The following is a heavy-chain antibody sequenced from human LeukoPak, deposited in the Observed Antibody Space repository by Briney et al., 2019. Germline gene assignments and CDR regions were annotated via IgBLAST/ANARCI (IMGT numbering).Heavy chain of an antibody. J-gene: IGHJ4*02. D-gene: IGHD3-3*01. CDR3: ARGTSLTSPLSGYYRGYFDY. CDR1: GFTVNTNY. CDR2: TYAGGIT. V-gene: IGHV3-66*02. Sequence: GGSLRLSCAASGFTVNTNYMTWVRQAPGKELEWVSITYAGGITYYADSVRGRFTISRDNSKNVLYLQMNSLRAADTAVYYCARGTSLTSPLSGYYRGYFDYWGQGTLVTVSS.